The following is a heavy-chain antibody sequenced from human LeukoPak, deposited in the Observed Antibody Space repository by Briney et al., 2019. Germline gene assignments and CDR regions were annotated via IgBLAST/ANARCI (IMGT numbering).Heavy chain of an antibody. Sequence: GGSLRLSCAASGFTFSSYSMNWVRQAPGKGLEWVSYISSSSSTIYYADSVKGRFTISRDNAKNSLYLQMNSLRAEDTAVYYCARVPDDFWSGYYFDYWGQGTLVTVSS. D-gene: IGHD3-3*01. CDR1: GFTFSSYS. CDR2: ISSSSSTI. J-gene: IGHJ4*02. CDR3: ARVPDDFWSGYYFDY. V-gene: IGHV3-48*01.